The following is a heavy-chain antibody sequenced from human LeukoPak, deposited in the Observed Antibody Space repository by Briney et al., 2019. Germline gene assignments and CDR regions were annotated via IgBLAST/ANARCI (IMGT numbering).Heavy chain of an antibody. Sequence: PGGSLRLSCAASTFTRNDKWMRWVRPAPGKGLEGVANIKVDGRERYYVDSVKGRVPISRGNAKNILYLQMNSLRVENTAVYYCARGHTILDPRGQGTLVTASS. CDR1: TFTRNDKW. V-gene: IGHV3-7*01. CDR2: IKVDGRER. CDR3: ARGHTILDP. J-gene: IGHJ5*02.